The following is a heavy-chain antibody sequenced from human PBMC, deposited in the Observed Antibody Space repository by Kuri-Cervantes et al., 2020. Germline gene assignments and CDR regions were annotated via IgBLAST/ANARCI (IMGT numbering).Heavy chain of an antibody. Sequence: SVKVSCKASGGTFSSYAISWVRQAPGQGLEWMGGIIPIFGTANYAQKLQGRVTMTTDTSTSTAYMELRSLRSDDTAVYYCAREMYYYGSGSYNGQHTFDIWGQGTMVTVSS. V-gene: IGHV1-69*05. D-gene: IGHD3-10*01. CDR1: GGTFSSYA. CDR2: IIPIFGTA. J-gene: IGHJ3*02. CDR3: AREMYYYGSGSYNGQHTFDI.